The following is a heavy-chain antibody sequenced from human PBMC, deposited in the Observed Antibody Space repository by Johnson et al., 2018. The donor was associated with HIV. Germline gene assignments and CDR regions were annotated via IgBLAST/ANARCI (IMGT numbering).Heavy chain of an antibody. CDR3: ASGKSWHRDAFDI. D-gene: IGHD1-26*01. CDR1: GFTFSSYA. CDR2: IRYDGSNK. V-gene: IGHV3-30*02. Sequence: QMQLVESGGGVVQPGGSLRLSCAASGFTFSSYAMHWVRRAPGKGLEWVAFIRYDGSNKYYADSVKGRFTISRDNSKNTLFVQMSSLRAEDTAVYYCASGKSWHRDAFDIWGQGTMVTVSS. J-gene: IGHJ3*02.